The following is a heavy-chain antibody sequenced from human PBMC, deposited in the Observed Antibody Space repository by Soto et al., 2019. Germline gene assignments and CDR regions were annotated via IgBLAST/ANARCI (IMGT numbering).Heavy chain of an antibody. CDR3: ARRLATVGAFDI. CDR1: EFTFSSYA. V-gene: IGHV3-23*01. J-gene: IGHJ3*02. D-gene: IGHD3-9*01. CDR2: ISGSGDST. Sequence: GGSLRLSCAASEFTFSSYAMSWVRQAPGKGLEWVSAISGSGDSTYYADSVKGRLTISRDNSKNTLYLQMNSLRAEDTAVYYCARRLATVGAFDIWGQGTMVTVSS.